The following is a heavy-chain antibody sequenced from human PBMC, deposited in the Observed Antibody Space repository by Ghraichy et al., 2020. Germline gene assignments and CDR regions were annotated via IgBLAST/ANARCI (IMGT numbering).Heavy chain of an antibody. CDR2: IYTSGST. V-gene: IGHV4-4*07. CDR1: GGSISSYY. Sequence: LSLTCTVSGGSISSYYWSWIRQPAGKGLEWIGRIYTSGSTNYNPSLKSRVTMSVDTSKNQFSLKLSSVTAADTAVYYCARDPPHGDYYYYMDVWGKGTTVTVSS. D-gene: IGHD2-8*01. J-gene: IGHJ6*03. CDR3: ARDPPHGDYYYYMDV.